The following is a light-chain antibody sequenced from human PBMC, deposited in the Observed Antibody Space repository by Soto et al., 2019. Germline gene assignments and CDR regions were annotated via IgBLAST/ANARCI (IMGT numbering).Light chain of an antibody. Sequence: EIVLTQSPGTLSLSPGERATLSCRASQSVSSSYVAWYQQKPGQAPRLLIYGASNRATGIPDRFSGSGSGTDFTLTISRMEPEDFAVYYCQQYGGSPPLTFGGGTKVEIK. CDR2: GAS. CDR3: QQYGGSPPLT. CDR1: QSVSSSY. J-gene: IGKJ4*01. V-gene: IGKV3-20*01.